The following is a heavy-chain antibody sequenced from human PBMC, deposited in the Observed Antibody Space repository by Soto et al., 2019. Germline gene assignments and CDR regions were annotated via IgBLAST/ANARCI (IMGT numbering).Heavy chain of an antibody. J-gene: IGHJ4*02. CDR3: ARDNGYGHYDS. CDR2: MFYSGST. V-gene: IGHV4-31*03. CDR1: GASLSSGRSY. Sequence: SETLSLTCTVSGASLSSGRSYWSWIRQHPRKGLEWIGYMFYSGSTYYHPSLKSRVNISADTSKNQFSLRLTSVTPADTAVYYCARDNGYGHYDSWGQGTLVTVSS. D-gene: IGHD5-12*01.